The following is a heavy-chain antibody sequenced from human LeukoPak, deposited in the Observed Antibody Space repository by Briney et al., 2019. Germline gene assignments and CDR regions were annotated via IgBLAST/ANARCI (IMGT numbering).Heavy chain of an antibody. CDR3: AGGYGDRPPFDY. CDR1: GFTFIAYS. CDR2: ISSSSDYI. J-gene: IGHJ4*02. Sequence: GGSLRLSCAASGFTFIAYSLYWVRQAPGKGLEWVSSISSSSDYIYYADSVKGRFTISRDNANNSLSLQMSGLRAEDTAVYYCAGGYGDRPPFDYWGQGTLVTVSS. D-gene: IGHD4-17*01. V-gene: IGHV3-21*06.